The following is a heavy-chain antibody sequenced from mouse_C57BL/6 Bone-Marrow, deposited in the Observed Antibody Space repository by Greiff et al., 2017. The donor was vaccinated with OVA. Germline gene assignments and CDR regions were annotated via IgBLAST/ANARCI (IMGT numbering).Heavy chain of an antibody. D-gene: IGHD2-1*01. J-gene: IGHJ3*01. V-gene: IGHV5-12*01. CDR1: GFTFSDYY. CDR3: ASFYLAY. Sequence: EVHLVESGGGLVQPGGSLKLSCAASGFTFSDYYMYWVRQTPEKRLEWVAYISNGGGSTYYPDTVKGRFTISRDNAKNTLYLQMSRLKSEDTAMYYCASFYLAYWGLGTLVTVSA. CDR2: ISNGGGST.